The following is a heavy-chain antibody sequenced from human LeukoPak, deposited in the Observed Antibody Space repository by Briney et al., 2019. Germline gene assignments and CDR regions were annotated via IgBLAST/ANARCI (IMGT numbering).Heavy chain of an antibody. CDR1: GGSISNYY. CDR3: ARGRYCSADICTGGDSFDI. Sequence: SETLSLTCTVSGGSISNYYWSWIRQPAGKGLEWIGRKYARGSSNYNPPVQRRVTMSVDTSKSQFSLKLRSVTAADTAVYYCARGRYCSADICTGGDSFDIWGQGTMVSVS. CDR2: KYARGSS. D-gene: IGHD2-15*01. J-gene: IGHJ3*02. V-gene: IGHV4-4*07.